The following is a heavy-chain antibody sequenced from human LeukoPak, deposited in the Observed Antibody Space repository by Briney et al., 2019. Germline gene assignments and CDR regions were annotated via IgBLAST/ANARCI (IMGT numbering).Heavy chain of an antibody. J-gene: IGHJ4*02. CDR2: IYYSGNT. Sequence: PSETLSLTCTVSGGSISTYYWSWIRQPPGKGLEWIGYIYYSGNTNYNPSLKSRITISIDTSKNQFSLKLTSVTAADTAVYYCARVGYSYGFDCWGQGTLVTVSS. D-gene: IGHD5-18*01. CDR1: GGSISTYY. CDR3: ARVGYSYGFDC. V-gene: IGHV4-59*08.